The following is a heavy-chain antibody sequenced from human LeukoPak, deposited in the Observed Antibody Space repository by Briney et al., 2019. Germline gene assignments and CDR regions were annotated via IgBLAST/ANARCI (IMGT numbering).Heavy chain of an antibody. CDR2: IYYSGRT. D-gene: IGHD3-10*01. V-gene: IGHV4-59*01. J-gene: IGHJ6*03. Sequence: PSETLSLTCTVSGGSISSYYWSWIRQPPGKGLEWIGYIYYSGRTNYNPSLQSRVTISVDTSKNQFSLKLSSVTAADTAVYYCARGGSGSPWDYYYYYMDVWGKGTTVTISS. CDR1: GGSISSYY. CDR3: ARGGSGSPWDYYYYYMDV.